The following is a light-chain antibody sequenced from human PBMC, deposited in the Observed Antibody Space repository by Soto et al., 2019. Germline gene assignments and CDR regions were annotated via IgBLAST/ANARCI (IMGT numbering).Light chain of an antibody. V-gene: IGKV3-11*01. CDR1: QSIRNF. CDR2: DAS. J-gene: IGKJ5*01. Sequence: EIVLTQSPGTLSLSPGERATLSCRASQSIRNFLAWYQQKPGQAPRLLIYDASNRASGIPPRFSGSGSGTDFTLAISGLEPEDLAVYYCQQRYNWPWTFGQGTRLEIK. CDR3: QQRYNWPWT.